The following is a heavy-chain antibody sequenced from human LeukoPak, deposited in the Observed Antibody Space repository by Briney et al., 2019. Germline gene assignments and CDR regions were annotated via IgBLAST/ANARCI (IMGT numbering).Heavy chain of an antibody. Sequence: PGGSLRLSCAASGFTFRDYSMNWVRQTPGKGLEWVSYISSSSSTIYYADSVKGRFTIFRDNAKSSLYLQMNSLRAEDTAVYYCARGLTYSSSWFWAFDIWGQGTMVTVSS. V-gene: IGHV3-48*01. CDR1: GFTFRDYS. CDR2: ISSSSSTI. CDR3: ARGLTYSSSWFWAFDI. D-gene: IGHD6-13*01. J-gene: IGHJ3*02.